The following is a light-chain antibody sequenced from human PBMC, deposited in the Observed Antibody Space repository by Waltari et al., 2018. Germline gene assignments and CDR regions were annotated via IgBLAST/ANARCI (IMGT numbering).Light chain of an antibody. J-gene: IGKJ3*01. Sequence: DIEMTQSPSTLSASVGDRVTITCRASQSINSLLAWYQQKPGKAPKVLIYKASSLESGVPSRFSGSGSGTEFTLTISSLQPDDFATYYCQQYNSYPFTFGPGTKVDIQ. CDR2: KAS. CDR3: QQYNSYPFT. CDR1: QSINSL. V-gene: IGKV1-5*03.